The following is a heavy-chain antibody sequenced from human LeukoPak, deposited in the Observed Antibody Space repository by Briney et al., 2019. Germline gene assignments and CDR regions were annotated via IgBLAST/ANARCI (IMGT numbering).Heavy chain of an antibody. CDR3: ARDLGDSSGYYYGWDNYYYYYGMDV. J-gene: IGHJ6*02. D-gene: IGHD3-22*01. CDR2: ISYYGSNK. Sequence: PGGSLRLSCAASGFTFRSYAMHWVRQAPGKGLEWVAVISYYGSNKYYADSVKGRFTISRDNSKNTLYLQMNSLRAEDTAVYYCARDLGDSSGYYYGWDNYYYYYGMDVWGQGTTVTVSS. V-gene: IGHV3-30-3*01. CDR1: GFTFRSYA.